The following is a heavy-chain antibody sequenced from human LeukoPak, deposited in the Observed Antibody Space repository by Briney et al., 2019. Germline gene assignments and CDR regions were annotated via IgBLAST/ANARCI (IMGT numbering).Heavy chain of an antibody. CDR2: VYSGGST. CDR3: ARHFGVISKGVYYYYYGLDV. D-gene: IGHD3-3*01. CDR1: GFTVSTIY. Sequence: GGSLRLSCAASGFTVSTIYMSWVRQAPGKGLEWVSDVYSGGSTYYTDSVKGRFTICRDNSKNTLYLKMGSLIAEDTAVYYCARHFGVISKGVYYYYYGLDVWGQGTTVTVSS. J-gene: IGHJ6*02. V-gene: IGHV3-66*04.